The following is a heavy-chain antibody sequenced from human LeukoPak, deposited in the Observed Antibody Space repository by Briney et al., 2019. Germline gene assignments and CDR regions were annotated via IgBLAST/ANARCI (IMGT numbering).Heavy chain of an antibody. CDR3: AKDLYFHSSSWEDY. J-gene: IGHJ4*02. CDR2: IRYDGSNK. V-gene: IGHV3-30*02. D-gene: IGHD6-13*01. Sequence: PGGTLRLSCAASGFTFSSYGMHWVCQAPGKGLEWVAFIRYDGSNKYYADSVKGRFTISRDNSKNTLYLQMNSLRAEDTAVYYCAKDLYFHSSSWEDYWGQGTLVTVSS. CDR1: GFTFSSYG.